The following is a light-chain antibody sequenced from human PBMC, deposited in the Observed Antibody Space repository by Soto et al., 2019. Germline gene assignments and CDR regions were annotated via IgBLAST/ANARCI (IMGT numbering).Light chain of an antibody. Sequence: DIQMTQSPSSLSASVGDRVTITCQASQDISNYLNWYQQKPGKAPKLLIYDAYNLETCVPSRFRGSGSGTDFTFTISSLQPEDIATYYCQQYDNLPYTFGQGTNLDIK. CDR3: QQYDNLPYT. CDR2: DAY. V-gene: IGKV1-33*01. J-gene: IGKJ2*01. CDR1: QDISNY.